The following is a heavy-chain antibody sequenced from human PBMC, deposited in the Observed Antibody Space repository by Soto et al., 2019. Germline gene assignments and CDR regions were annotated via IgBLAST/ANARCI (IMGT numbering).Heavy chain of an antibody. D-gene: IGHD3-3*01. V-gene: IGHV2-5*02. CDR1: GFSLTTSGVG. Sequence: QITLNESGPTVVRPTETLTLTCRFSGFSLTTSGVGVGWIRQSPGKAPEWLALIYWDDDKRYSASLKSRLTIHNDTSKNQVVLTVSDLDSTDTATYSCAHRVLRTVFGLVTTTAIYFDFWGQGTPVAVSS. CDR3: AHRVLRTVFGLVTTTAIYFDF. J-gene: IGHJ5*01. CDR2: IYWDDDK.